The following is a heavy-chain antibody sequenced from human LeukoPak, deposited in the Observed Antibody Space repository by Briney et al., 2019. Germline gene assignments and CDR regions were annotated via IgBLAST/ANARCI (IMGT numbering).Heavy chain of an antibody. CDR1: GFTFSSYA. V-gene: IGHV3-23*01. CDR2: ISGSGSST. D-gene: IGHD3-10*01. J-gene: IGHJ6*03. Sequence: GTLRLSCAASGFTFSSYAMNWVRQAPGKGLQWVSAISGSGSSTYYADSVKGRFTISRDNSKNTLYLQMNSLRAEDTAVYYCARGGVNTMLRGVIRYYYMDVWGKGTTVTISS. CDR3: ARGGVNTMLRGVIRYYYMDV.